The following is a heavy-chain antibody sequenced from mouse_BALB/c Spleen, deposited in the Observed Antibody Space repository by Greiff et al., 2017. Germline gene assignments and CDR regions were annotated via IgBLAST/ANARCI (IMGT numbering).Heavy chain of an antibody. CDR2: ISSGGSYT. CDR3: ARGWSFAY. D-gene: IGHD2-3*01. CDR1: GFTFSSYA. V-gene: IGHV5-9-4*01. Sequence: EVHLVESGGGLVKPGGSLKLSCAASGFTFSSYAMSWVRQSPEKRLEWVAEISSGGSYTYYPDTVTGRFTISRDNAKNTLYLEMSSLRSEDTAMYYCARGWSFAYWGQGTLVTVSA. J-gene: IGHJ3*01.